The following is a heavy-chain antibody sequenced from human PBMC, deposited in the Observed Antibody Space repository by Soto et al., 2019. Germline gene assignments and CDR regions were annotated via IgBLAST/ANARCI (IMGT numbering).Heavy chain of an antibody. D-gene: IGHD2-15*01. CDR3: ARGDREDNAVVIGARPGEYGVDV. Sequence: QVQLVESGGGVVQPGRSLRLSCAASGFTFRIYAMHWVRQAPGKGLECVAVISYDGSNKFYRDSVKGRFTICIDNSKNTLYLQINSLRYEDTAVYYCARGDREDNAVVIGARPGEYGVDVWGQGTTVTVSS. J-gene: IGHJ6*02. V-gene: IGHV3-30-3*01. CDR2: ISYDGSNK. CDR1: GFTFRIYA.